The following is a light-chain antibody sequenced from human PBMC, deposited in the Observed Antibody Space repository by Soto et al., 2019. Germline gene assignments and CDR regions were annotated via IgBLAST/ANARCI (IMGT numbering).Light chain of an antibody. CDR3: ATWDDILDGYV. Sequence: QSVLTQPPSASGTPGQRVTISCSGSSSNIGSNTVNWYQQLPGTAPKLLIYSHNQRPSGVPDRFSVSKSGTSASLAISGLQSEDEADYYCATWDDILDGYVFGTGTKLTVL. CDR2: SHN. CDR1: SSNIGSNT. J-gene: IGLJ1*01. V-gene: IGLV1-44*01.